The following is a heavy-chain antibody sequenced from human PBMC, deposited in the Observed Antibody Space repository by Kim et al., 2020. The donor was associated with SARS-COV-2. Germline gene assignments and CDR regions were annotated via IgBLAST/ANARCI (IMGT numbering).Heavy chain of an antibody. CDR1: GFTFSSYA. D-gene: IGHD6-13*01. CDR3: VKGGIYDIAAAGNYYYYGMDV. V-gene: IGHV3-64D*06. J-gene: IGHJ6*02. CDR2: ISSNGGST. Sequence: GGSLRLSCSASGFTFSSYAMHWVRQAPGKGLEYVSAISSNGGSTYYADSVKGRFTISRDNSKNTLYLQMSSLRAGDTAVYYCVKGGIYDIAAAGNYYYYGMDVWGQGTTVTVSS.